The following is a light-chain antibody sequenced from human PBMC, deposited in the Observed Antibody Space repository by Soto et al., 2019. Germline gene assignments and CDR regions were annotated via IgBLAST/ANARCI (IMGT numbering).Light chain of an antibody. CDR3: QQYDSPPRT. Sequence: EIVLTQSPGTLSLSPGDRGTLSCRASQSVSSSSLAWYQQKAGQAPRLLIYGTSIRATGIPDRFSGSGSGTDFTLTIRRLEPEDFAVYYCQQYDSPPRTFGQGTRVEIK. J-gene: IGKJ1*01. V-gene: IGKV3-20*01. CDR1: QSVSSSS. CDR2: GTS.